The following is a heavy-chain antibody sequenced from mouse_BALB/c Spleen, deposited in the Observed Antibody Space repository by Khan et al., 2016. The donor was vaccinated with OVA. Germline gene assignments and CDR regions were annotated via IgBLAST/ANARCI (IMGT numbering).Heavy chain of an antibody. V-gene: IGHV5-6*01. Sequence: EVKLVESGGDLVKPGGSLKLSCAASGFTFSTYGMSWVRQTPDRRLEWVATVSTGGSYTYYPDSVKGRFTISRDNAKNTLYLQMNSLKSDDTAIFYCTRLAYYYYSEGFAYWGQGTLVTVSA. CDR1: GFTFSTYG. CDR2: VSTGGSYT. J-gene: IGHJ3*01. D-gene: IGHD1-1*01. CDR3: TRLAYYYYSEGFAY.